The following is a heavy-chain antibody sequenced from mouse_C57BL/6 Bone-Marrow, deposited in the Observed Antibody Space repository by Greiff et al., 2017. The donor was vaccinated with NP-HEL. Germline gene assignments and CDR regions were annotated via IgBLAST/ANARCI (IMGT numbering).Heavy chain of an antibody. CDR2: IDPSGSYT. Sequence: VQLQQPGAELVMPGASVKLSCKASGYTFTSYWMHWVKQRPGQGLEWIGEIDPSGSYTNYNQKFKGKSTLTVDKSSSTAYMQLSSLTSDDSAVYYCAIYYYYDENWYFDVWGTGTTVTVSS. CDR1: GYTFTSYW. V-gene: IGHV1-69*01. J-gene: IGHJ1*03. D-gene: IGHD2-4*01. CDR3: AIYYYYDENWYFDV.